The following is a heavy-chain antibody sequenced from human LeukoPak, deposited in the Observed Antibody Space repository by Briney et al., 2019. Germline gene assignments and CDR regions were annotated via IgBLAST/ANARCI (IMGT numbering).Heavy chain of an antibody. D-gene: IGHD3-10*01. Sequence: RESLRLSCAASGFTFSTYAMNWVRQAPGKGLEWVSGLSGNGDRTYYAESVKGRLIISRDNSKNTLYLQMNSLRAEDTAVYYCAKEESSGRAHAFDIWGQGTLVTVSS. V-gene: IGHV3-23*01. CDR3: AKEESSGRAHAFDI. J-gene: IGHJ3*02. CDR2: LSGNGDRT. CDR1: GFTFSTYA.